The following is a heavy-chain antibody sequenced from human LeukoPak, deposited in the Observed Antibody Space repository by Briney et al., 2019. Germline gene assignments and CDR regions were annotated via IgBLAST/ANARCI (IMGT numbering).Heavy chain of an antibody. Sequence: GGSLRLSCAASGFTFSSYAMHWVRQAPGKGLEWVAVISYDGSNKYYADSVKGRFTISRDNSKNTLYLQMNSLRAEDTAVYYCARDSPQDDMIVVVIPRSYGMDVWGQGTTVTVSS. J-gene: IGHJ6*02. CDR3: ARDSPQDDMIVVVIPRSYGMDV. CDR1: GFTFSSYA. CDR2: ISYDGSNK. D-gene: IGHD3-22*01. V-gene: IGHV3-30-3*01.